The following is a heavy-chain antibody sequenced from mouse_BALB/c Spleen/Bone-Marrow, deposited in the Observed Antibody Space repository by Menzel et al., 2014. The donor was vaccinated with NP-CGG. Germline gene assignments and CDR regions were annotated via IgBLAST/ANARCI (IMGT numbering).Heavy chain of an antibody. CDR1: GFNIKDTY. V-gene: IGHV14-3*02. CDR2: IDPANGNT. D-gene: IGHD2-3*01. CDR3: ANDWFAY. J-gene: IGHJ3*01. Sequence: VQLQQSGAELVKPGASVKLSCTASGFNIKDTYMHWVKQRPEQGLEWIGRIDPANGNTKYDPKFQGKATITADTSSNTAHLHLSSLTSGDTAVYYCANDWFAYWGLGTLVTVSA.